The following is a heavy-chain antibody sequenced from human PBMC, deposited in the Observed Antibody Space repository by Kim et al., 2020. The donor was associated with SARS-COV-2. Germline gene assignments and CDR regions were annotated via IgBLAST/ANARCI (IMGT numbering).Heavy chain of an antibody. J-gene: IGHJ4*02. CDR3: ASRRRFGELFWVY. D-gene: IGHD3-10*01. Sequence: GESLKISCKGSGYSFTSYWITWVRQMPGKGLEWMGRIDPSDSYTNYNPSFQGHVTISADKSISTAYLQWSSLKASDTAMYYCASRRRFGELFWVYWGQGTLVPVSS. CDR2: IDPSDSYT. V-gene: IGHV5-10-1*01. CDR1: GYSFTSYW.